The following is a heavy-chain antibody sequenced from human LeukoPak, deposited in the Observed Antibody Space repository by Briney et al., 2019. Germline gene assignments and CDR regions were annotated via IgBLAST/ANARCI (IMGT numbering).Heavy chain of an antibody. J-gene: IGHJ5*02. CDR1: GFTFDSYA. V-gene: IGHV3-64*01. CDR2: ISVSGGST. CDR3: ARSVGGYCNSTTCYGNWFDP. Sequence: GGSLRLSCAASGFTFDSYAMSWVRQAPGKGLEYVSAISVSGGSTYYANSVKGRFTISRDNSKNTLYLQMGSLRAEDMAVYYCARSVGGYCNSTTCYGNWFDPRGQGTLVTVSS. D-gene: IGHD2-2*01.